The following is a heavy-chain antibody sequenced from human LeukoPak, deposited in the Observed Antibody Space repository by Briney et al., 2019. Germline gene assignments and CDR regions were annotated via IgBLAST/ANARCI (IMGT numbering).Heavy chain of an antibody. CDR3: ARDFYYYDSSGYYLPPAFDY. CDR1: GFTFSSYS. CDR2: ISSSSSYI. V-gene: IGHV3-21*01. D-gene: IGHD3-22*01. Sequence: GGSLRLSCAASGFTFSSYSMNWVRQAPGKGLEWVSSISSSSSYIYYADSVKGRFTISRDNAKNSLYLQMNSLRAEDTAVYYCARDFYYYDSSGYYLPPAFDYWGQGTLVTVSS. J-gene: IGHJ4*02.